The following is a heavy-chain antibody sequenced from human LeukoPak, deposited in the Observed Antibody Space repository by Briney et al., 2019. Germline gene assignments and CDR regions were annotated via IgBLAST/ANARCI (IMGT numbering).Heavy chain of an antibody. CDR2: INPNSGGT. V-gene: IGHV1-2*02. Sequence: ASVKVSCNASGYTFTGYYMHWVRQAPGQGLEWMGCINPNSGGTNYAQKFQGRVTMTRDTSISTAYMELSRLRSDDTAVYYCAKDYYDSSGYYYIFDYWGQGTLVTVSS. J-gene: IGHJ4*02. D-gene: IGHD3-22*01. CDR3: AKDYYDSSGYYYIFDY. CDR1: GYTFTGYY.